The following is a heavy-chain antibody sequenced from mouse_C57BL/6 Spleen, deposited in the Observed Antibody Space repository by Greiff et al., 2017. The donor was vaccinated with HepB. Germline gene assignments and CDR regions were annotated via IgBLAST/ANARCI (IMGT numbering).Heavy chain of an antibody. CDR2: IYPGDGDT. J-gene: IGHJ3*01. V-gene: IGHV1-82*01. CDR3: ARPLYYGSSLFAY. CDR1: GYAFSSSW. D-gene: IGHD1-1*01. Sequence: VQLVESGPELVKPGASVKISCKASGYAFSSSWMNWVKQRPGKGLEWIGRIYPGDGDTNYNGKFKGKATLTADKSSSTAYMQLSSLTSEDSAVYFCARPLYYGSSLFAYWGQGTLVTVSA.